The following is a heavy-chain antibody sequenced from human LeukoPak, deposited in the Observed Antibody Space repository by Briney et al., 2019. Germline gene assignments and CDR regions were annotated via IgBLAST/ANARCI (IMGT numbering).Heavy chain of an antibody. V-gene: IGHV4-4*07. CDR2: IYTSGST. D-gene: IGHD3-3*01. CDR3: ARVSFFGVAQRGRNAFDI. CDR1: GGSISSYY. J-gene: IGHJ3*02. Sequence: SETLSLTCTVSGGSISSYYWSWIRQPAGKGLEWIGRIYTSGSTNYNPSLKSRVTMSVDTSKIQFSLKLSSVTAADTAVYYCARVSFFGVAQRGRNAFDIWGQGTMVTVSS.